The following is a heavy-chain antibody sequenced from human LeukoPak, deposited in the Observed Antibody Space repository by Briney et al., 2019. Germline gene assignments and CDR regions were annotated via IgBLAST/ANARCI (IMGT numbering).Heavy chain of an antibody. D-gene: IGHD6-6*01. V-gene: IGHV3-74*01. CDR2: INSDGSST. CDR3: ARTGIAARPTVWFDP. Sequence: GGSLRLSCAASGFTFSSYWMHWVRQAPGKGLVWVSHINSDGSSTNYADSVKGRFTISRDSVKNTLYLQMNRLRAEDTAVYYCARTGIAARPTVWFDPWGQGTLVTVSS. CDR1: GFTFSSYW. J-gene: IGHJ5*02.